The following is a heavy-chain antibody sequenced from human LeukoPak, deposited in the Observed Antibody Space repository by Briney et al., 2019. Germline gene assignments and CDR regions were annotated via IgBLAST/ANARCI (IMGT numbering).Heavy chain of an antibody. J-gene: IGHJ1*01. Sequence: ASVKVSCKASGYTFTSYSLTWVRQAPEQGLEWMGRISAYNGNTNYAQKLQGRVTMTTDTSTSTAYMELRSLRSDDTAVYYCARDFMIATGYFQHWGQGTLVTVSS. V-gene: IGHV1-18*01. D-gene: IGHD6-25*01. CDR2: ISAYNGNT. CDR1: GYTFTSYS. CDR3: ARDFMIATGYFQH.